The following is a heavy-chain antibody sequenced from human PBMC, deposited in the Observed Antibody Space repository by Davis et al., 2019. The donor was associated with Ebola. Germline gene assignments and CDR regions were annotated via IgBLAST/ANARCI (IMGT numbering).Heavy chain of an antibody. CDR2: INHDSTAI. D-gene: IGHD6-13*01. V-gene: IGHV3-48*02. J-gene: IGHJ4*02. Sequence: PGGSLRPSCAASGFNFRTYSMNWVRQAPGKGLEWISHINHDSTAIYYADSVRGRFTISRDNAKNSLCLQMNSLGDEDTALYYCARDFRYSSDYWGQGTLVTVSS. CDR1: GFNFRTYS. CDR3: ARDFRYSSDY.